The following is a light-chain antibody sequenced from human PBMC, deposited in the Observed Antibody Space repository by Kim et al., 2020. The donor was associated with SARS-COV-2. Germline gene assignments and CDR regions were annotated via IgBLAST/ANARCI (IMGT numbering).Light chain of an antibody. CDR3: QSADSSGTYV. V-gene: IGLV3-25*03. Sequence: VSPGQTARITCSGAALPKQYAYWYQQKPGQAPVLVIYKDSERPSGIPERFSGSSSGTTVTLTISGVHAEDEADYYCQSADSSGTYVFGTGTKVTVL. CDR1: ALPKQY. CDR2: KDS. J-gene: IGLJ1*01.